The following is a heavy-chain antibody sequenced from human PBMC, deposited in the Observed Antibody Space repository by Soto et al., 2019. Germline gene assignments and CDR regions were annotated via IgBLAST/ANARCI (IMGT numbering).Heavy chain of an antibody. J-gene: IGHJ5*02. CDR3: ARDGSSTANWIDP. D-gene: IGHD2-2*01. Sequence: PSETLSLTCTVSGDAIYIGGYYLTCMHQHPWNGLELIGYIYHTGETYYNPSLESRVTMSVDTSKNQFSLKLASVTAADTAVYYCARDGSSTANWIDPWGQGTLVTVSS. CDR1: GDAIYIGGYY. CDR2: IYHTGET. V-gene: IGHV4-31*03.